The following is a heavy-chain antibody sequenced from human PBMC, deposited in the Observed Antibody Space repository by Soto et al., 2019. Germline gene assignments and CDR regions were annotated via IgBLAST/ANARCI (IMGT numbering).Heavy chain of an antibody. V-gene: IGHV3-33*01. J-gene: IGHJ4*02. CDR2: VWYDGSNK. D-gene: IGHD4-17*01. CDR3: ARDGAPGPTTLTPPTVLDY. Sequence: PGGSLRLSCAASGFTFGSYGTHWVRQAPSKGLEGLEVVWYDGSNKYYADFVEGRFTISRDNSKNTLYLQMNSPRAGHTAVYYCARDGAPGPTTLTPPTVLDYWGQGTLVTVSS. CDR1: GFTFGSYG.